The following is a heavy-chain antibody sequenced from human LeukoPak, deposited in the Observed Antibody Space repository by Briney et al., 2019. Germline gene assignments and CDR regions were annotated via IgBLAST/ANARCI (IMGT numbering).Heavy chain of an antibody. J-gene: IGHJ5*02. CDR1: GGSISSYY. V-gene: IGHV4-59*01. D-gene: IGHD2-2*01. CDR2: IYYSGST. CDR3: ASARKYCSSTSCPSSWFDP. Sequence: SETLSLTCTVSGGSISSYYWSWIRQPPGKGLEWIGYIYYSGSTNYNPSLKSRVTISVDTSKNQFSLKLSSVTAADTAVYYCASARKYCSSTSCPSSWFDPWGQGTLVTVSS.